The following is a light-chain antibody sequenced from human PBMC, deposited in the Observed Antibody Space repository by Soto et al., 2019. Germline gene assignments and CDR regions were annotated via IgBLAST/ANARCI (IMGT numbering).Light chain of an antibody. CDR1: SSDIGTYNY. V-gene: IGLV2-14*01. Sequence: QSALTQPASVSGSPGQSITISCTGTSSDIGTYNYVSWYQQHPGKAPKFIIYEVSNRPSGVSNRFSGSKSGNTASLTISGLPAEDAAAYYSTSYISSSVNWVFGGGTKLTVL. CDR3: TSYISSSVNWV. CDR2: EVS. J-gene: IGLJ3*02.